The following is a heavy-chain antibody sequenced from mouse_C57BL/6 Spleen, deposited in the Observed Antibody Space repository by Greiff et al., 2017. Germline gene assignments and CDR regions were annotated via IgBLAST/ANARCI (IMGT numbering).Heavy chain of an antibody. CDR2: ISSGSSTI. CDR3: ARPYGSSYWWYFDV. D-gene: IGHD1-1*01. CDR1: GFTFSDYG. V-gene: IGHV5-17*01. Sequence: EVLLVESGGGLVKPGGSLKLSCAASGFTFSDYGMHWVRQAPEKGLEWVAYISSGSSTIYYADTVKGRFTISRDNAKNTLCLQMNSLRSEDTAMYYCARPYGSSYWWYFDVWGTGTTVTVSS. J-gene: IGHJ1*03.